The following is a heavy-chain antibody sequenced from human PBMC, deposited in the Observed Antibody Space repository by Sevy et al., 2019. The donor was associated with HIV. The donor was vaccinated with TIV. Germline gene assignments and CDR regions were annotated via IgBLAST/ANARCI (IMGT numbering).Heavy chain of an antibody. Sequence: SETLSLSCTVSGGSVSSGSYYWSWIRQRPGKGLEWIRYIYYSGSTNYNPSLKSRVTISVDTSKNQFALKLSSVTAADTAVYYCAREILTMVQGISGWFDPWGQGTLVTVSS. CDR3: AREILTMVQGISGWFDP. CDR1: GGSVSSGSYY. J-gene: IGHJ5*02. CDR2: IYYSGST. V-gene: IGHV4-61*01. D-gene: IGHD3-10*01.